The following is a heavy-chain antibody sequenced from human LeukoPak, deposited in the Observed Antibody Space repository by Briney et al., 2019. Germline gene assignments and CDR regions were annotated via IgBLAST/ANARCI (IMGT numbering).Heavy chain of an antibody. J-gene: IGHJ4*02. D-gene: IGHD2-15*01. CDR3: ARAGSGAFSLGY. Sequence: TSETLSLTCAVSGGSISSGYWWSWVRQPPGRGLEWIGEIYHTGNADYNPSLKGRVTMSVGTSKSQFSLRLSSVTAADTALYFCARAGSGAFSLGYWGQGTLVTVSS. V-gene: IGHV4-4*02. CDR2: IYHTGNA. CDR1: GGSISSGYW.